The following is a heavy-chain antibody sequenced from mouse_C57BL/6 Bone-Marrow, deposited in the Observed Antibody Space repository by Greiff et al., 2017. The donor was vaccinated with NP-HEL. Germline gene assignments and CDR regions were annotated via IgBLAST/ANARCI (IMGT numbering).Heavy chain of an antibody. CDR1: GFNIKDDY. CDR2: IDPENGDT. V-gene: IGHV14-4*01. J-gene: IGHJ4*01. CDR3: TYTVSYAMDY. Sequence: VQLKQSGAELVRPGASVKLSCTASGFNIKDDYMHWVKQRPEQGLEWIGWIDPENGDTEYASKFQGKATITADTSSNTAYLQLSSLTSEDTAVYYCTYTVSYAMDYWGQGTSVTVSS. D-gene: IGHD6-2*01.